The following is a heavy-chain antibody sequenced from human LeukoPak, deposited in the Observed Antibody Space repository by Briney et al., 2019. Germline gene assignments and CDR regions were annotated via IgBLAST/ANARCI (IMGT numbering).Heavy chain of an antibody. J-gene: IGHJ5*02. V-gene: IGHV3-48*01. D-gene: IGHD1-20*01. CDR1: GFPFKSYA. CDR2: ISSGVTTE. Sequence: GGSLRLFCAASGFPFKSYAMNWVRQAPGKGLEWISYISSGVTTEYYADSVKGRFTISRDDAKNSLYLQMDSLRAEDTAVYYCARFNLGWLDPWGQGALVTVSS. CDR3: ARFNLGWLDP.